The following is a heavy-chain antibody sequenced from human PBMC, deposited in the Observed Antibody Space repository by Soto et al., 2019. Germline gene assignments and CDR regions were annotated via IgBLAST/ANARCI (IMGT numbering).Heavy chain of an antibody. J-gene: IGHJ3*02. CDR1: GGTFSSYA. V-gene: IGHV1-69*06. CDR3: ARTEPERRAFDI. D-gene: IGHD1-1*01. Sequence: ASVKVSCKASGGTFSSYAISWVRQAPGQGLEWMGGIIPIFGTANYAQKFQGRVTITAGKSTSTAYMELSSLRSEDTAVYYCARTEPERRAFDIWGQGTMVTVSS. CDR2: IIPIFGTA.